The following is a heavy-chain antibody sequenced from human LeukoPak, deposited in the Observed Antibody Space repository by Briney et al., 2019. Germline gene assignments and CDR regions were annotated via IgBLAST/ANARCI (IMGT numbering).Heavy chain of an antibody. CDR2: IYPDDSDT. V-gene: IGHV5-51*01. Sequence: GESLKISCKHSEYSFPNYCIGWVRQMPGKGLEWMGIIYPDDSDTRYSPSFQGQVTISADKSISTAYLQWSSLKASDTAMYYCATPAGGGGTVLFDYWGQGTLVTVSS. CDR1: EYSFPNYC. J-gene: IGHJ4*02. CDR3: ATPAGGGGTVLFDY. D-gene: IGHD3-16*01.